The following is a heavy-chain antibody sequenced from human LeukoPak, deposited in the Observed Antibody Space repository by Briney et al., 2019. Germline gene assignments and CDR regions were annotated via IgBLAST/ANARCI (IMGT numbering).Heavy chain of an antibody. J-gene: IGHJ4*02. V-gene: IGHV3-23*01. CDR1: GFTFSSYA. CDR3: VRQGFDH. Sequence: GGSLRLSCAASGFTFSSYAMSWVRQAPGKGLEWVSAISGSGGSTYYADSVKGRFTISRDNARNLMWLQMSSLRVEDTAIYYCVRQGFDHWGQGTLVTVSS. CDR2: ISGSGGST.